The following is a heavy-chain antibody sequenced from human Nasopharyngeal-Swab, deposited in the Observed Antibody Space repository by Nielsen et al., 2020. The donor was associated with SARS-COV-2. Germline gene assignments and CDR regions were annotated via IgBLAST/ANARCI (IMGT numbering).Heavy chain of an antibody. V-gene: IGHV4-34*01. CDR3: ASHPAGGGGGDY. J-gene: IGHJ4*02. CDR2: INHSGST. D-gene: IGHD2-21*01. Sequence: WICQPPGKGLEWIGEINHSGSTNYNPSLKSRVTISVDTSKNQFSLKLSSVTAADTAVYYCASHPAGGGGGDYWGQGTLVTVSS.